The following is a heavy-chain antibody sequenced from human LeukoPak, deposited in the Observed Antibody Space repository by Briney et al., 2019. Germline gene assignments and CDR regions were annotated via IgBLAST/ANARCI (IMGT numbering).Heavy chain of an antibody. CDR3: ARVGTTQRRYYVSSGYYFNSETDAFDI. CDR1: GGSFSGYY. CDR2: INHSGST. J-gene: IGHJ3*02. Sequence: PSETLSLTCAVYGGSFSGYYWSWIRQPPGKGLEWIGEINHSGSTNYNPSLKSRVTISVDTSKNQFSLKLSSVTAADTAVYYCARVGTTQRRYYVSSGYYFNSETDAFDIWGQGTMVTVSS. V-gene: IGHV4-34*01. D-gene: IGHD3-22*01.